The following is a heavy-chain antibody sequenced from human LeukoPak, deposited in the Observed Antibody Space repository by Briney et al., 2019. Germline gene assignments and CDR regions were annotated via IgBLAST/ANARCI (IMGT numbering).Heavy chain of an antibody. CDR3: ARGVGYYDSSGYPY. CDR2: INAGNGNT. CDR1: GYTFTSYT. Sequence: GSSVKVSCKASGYTFTSYTMHWVRQAPGQRLEWMGWINAGNGNTKYSQKFQGRVTITRDTSATTAYMELSSLRSEDTAVYYCARGVGYYDSSGYPYWGQGTLVTVSS. J-gene: IGHJ4*02. D-gene: IGHD3-22*01. V-gene: IGHV1-3*01.